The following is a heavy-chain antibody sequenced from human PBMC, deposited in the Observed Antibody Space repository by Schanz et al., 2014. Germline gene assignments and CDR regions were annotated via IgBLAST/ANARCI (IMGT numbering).Heavy chain of an antibody. CDR2: IYTSGST. CDR1: GGSISSGTYY. D-gene: IGHD6-25*01. CDR3: AREPLSGYNWFDP. J-gene: IGHJ5*02. V-gene: IGHV4-61*02. Sequence: QVQLQESGPGLVKPSQTLSLTCIVSGGSISSGTYYWSWLRQPAGKGLEWIGRIYTSGSTNYNPSLKSRGTISLATSKNQFSRKLSSVTAADTAVYYCAREPLSGYNWFDPWGQGSLVTVSS.